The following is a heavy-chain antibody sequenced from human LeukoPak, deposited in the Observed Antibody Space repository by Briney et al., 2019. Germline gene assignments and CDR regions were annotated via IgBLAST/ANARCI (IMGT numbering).Heavy chain of an antibody. V-gene: IGHV1-8*01. CDR2: MTPNSGNI. CDR1: GYTFTSFD. CDR3: ARAGYCSSTSCYRGHYYYYYYMDV. J-gene: IGHJ6*03. Sequence: GASVKVSXKASGYTFTSFDIKCVRQATGRGLEWMVGMTPNSGNIGYAQQLQGRVTMTRSTYISTAYMELSSLRSENTAVYYCARAGYCSSTSCYRGHYYYYYYMDVWGKGTTVTVSS. D-gene: IGHD2-2*03.